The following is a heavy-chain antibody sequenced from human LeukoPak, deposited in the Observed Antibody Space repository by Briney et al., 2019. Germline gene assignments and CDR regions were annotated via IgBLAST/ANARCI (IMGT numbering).Heavy chain of an antibody. Sequence: GGSLRLSCAASGFTFDDYTMHWVRQAPGKGLEWVSLISWDGGSTDYADSVKGRFTISRDNSKNSLCLQMSSLRTEDTALYYCAKAFSSGGLDFDYWGQGTLVTVSS. D-gene: IGHD6-19*01. CDR1: GFTFDDYT. CDR2: ISWDGGST. CDR3: AKAFSSGGLDFDY. J-gene: IGHJ4*02. V-gene: IGHV3-43*01.